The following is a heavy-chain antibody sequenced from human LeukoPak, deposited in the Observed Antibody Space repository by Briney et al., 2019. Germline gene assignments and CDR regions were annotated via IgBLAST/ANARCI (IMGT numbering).Heavy chain of an antibody. CDR3: AHLLDYGGNRLDF. CDR1: GYTLTTYA. V-gene: IGHV1-3*01. CDR2: INAADNT. D-gene: IGHD4-23*01. Sequence: ASVKVSCKASGYTLTTYAIHWVRQAPGQRLEWMGWINAADNTKYSQKFQGRVTFTRDTSASTAYMELSSLRSEDTAIYYCAHLLDYGGNRLDFWGQGTLVTVSS. J-gene: IGHJ4*02.